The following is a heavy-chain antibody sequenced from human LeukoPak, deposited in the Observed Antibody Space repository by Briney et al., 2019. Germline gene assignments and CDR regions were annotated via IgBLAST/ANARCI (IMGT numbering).Heavy chain of an antibody. CDR3: ARRGAAHPGELWGLDY. D-gene: IGHD6-6*01. V-gene: IGHV5-51*01. CDR2: IYPGDPDT. J-gene: IGHJ4*02. Sequence: GESLKISCKGSGYSFTSYWIGWVRQMPGKGLEWMGIIYPGDPDTRYSPSFQGQVTISADKSISTAYLQWSSLKASDTAMYYCARRGAAHPGELWGLDYWGQGTLVTVSS. CDR1: GYSFTSYW.